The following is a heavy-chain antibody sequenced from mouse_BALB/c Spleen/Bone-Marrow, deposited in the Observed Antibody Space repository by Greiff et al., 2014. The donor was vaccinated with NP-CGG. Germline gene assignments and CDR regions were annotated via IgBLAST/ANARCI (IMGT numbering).Heavy chain of an antibody. Sequence: FQLQQPGAELVKPGASVKLSCTASGFNIKDTYMHWVKQRPEQGLAWIGRIDPANGNTKYDPKFQGKATMTADTSSNTAYLQLSSLTSEDTAVYYCASYRYAWYFDVWGAGTTVTVSS. V-gene: IGHV14-3*02. J-gene: IGHJ1*01. CDR1: GFNIKDTY. D-gene: IGHD2-14*01. CDR2: IDPANGNT. CDR3: ASYRYAWYFDV.